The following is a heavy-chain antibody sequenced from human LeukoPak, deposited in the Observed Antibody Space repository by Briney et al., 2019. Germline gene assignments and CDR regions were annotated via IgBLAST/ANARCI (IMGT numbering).Heavy chain of an antibody. D-gene: IGHD3-10*01. CDR3: ARDRSDSTTSYFDY. Sequence: KPSETLSLTCVVYGGSFSGDYWSWIRQPPGRGLEWIGEINHSGRTNYNPSLKSRVTISVDTSKNQFSLKLSSVTAADTAVYYCARDRSDSTTSYFDYWGQGTLVTVSS. V-gene: IGHV4-34*01. J-gene: IGHJ4*02. CDR1: GGSFSGDY. CDR2: INHSGRT.